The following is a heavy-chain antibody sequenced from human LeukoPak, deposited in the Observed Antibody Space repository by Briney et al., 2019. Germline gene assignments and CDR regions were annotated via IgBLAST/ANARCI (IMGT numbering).Heavy chain of an antibody. CDR3: ARSVSSSRFSLWKY. J-gene: IGHJ4*02. CDR1: GGSISSYD. V-gene: IGHV4-59*01. D-gene: IGHD6-13*01. Sequence: SETLSLTCTVSGGSISSYDLSWMRQLPGKGLEWIGYFYHSGGTNYNPSLQGRVTMSIDTSKNQFSLKLTSVTTADTAVYYCARSVSSSRFSLWKYWGQGTLVTVSS. CDR2: FYHSGGT.